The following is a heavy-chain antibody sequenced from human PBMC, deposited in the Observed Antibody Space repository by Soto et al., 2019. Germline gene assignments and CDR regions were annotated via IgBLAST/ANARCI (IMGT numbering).Heavy chain of an antibody. CDR3: ARLDTSGVLRYLDN. CDR1: GGTLSSFINYS. J-gene: IGHJ4*02. D-gene: IGHD2-15*01. CDR2: SVPNVGTG. V-gene: IGHV1-69*06. Sequence: QMQLVQSGAEVKKPGSSVKVSCKASGGTLSSFINYSINWVRQALGQGLEWMGGSVPNVGTGNYAQKFQGRVTITADKSTGTAYMGLSSLRSEDTALYHCARLDTSGVLRYLDNWGQGTLVTVSS.